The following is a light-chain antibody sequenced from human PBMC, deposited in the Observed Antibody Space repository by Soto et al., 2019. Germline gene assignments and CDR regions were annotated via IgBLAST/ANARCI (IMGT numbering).Light chain of an antibody. CDR3: SSFTGSTTWA. CDR2: EVS. CDR1: SNDVGGYNY. J-gene: IGLJ2*01. Sequence: QSALTQPASLSGSPGQSITMFCTGTSNDVGGYNYVSWYQQHPGKAPKLIIYEVSNRPSGISSRFSGSKSANTASLTISGLQAEDEAEYYCSSFTGSTTWAFGGGTKVTVL. V-gene: IGLV2-14*01.